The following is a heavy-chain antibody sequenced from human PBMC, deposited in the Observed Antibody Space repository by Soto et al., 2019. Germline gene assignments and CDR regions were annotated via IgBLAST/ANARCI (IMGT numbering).Heavy chain of an antibody. CDR3: AATVIVVVTKTYGMDV. D-gene: IGHD3-22*01. CDR1: GGSISSGDYY. V-gene: IGHV4-30-4*01. Sequence: PSETLSLTCTVSGGSISSGDYYWSWIRQPPGKGLEWIGYIYYSGSTYYNPSLKSRVTISVDTSKNQFSLKLSSVTAADTAVYYCAATVIVVVTKTYGMDVWGQGTTVTVSS. J-gene: IGHJ6*02. CDR2: IYYSGST.